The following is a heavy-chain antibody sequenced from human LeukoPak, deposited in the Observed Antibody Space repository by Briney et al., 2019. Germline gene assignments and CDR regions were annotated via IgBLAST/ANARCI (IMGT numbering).Heavy chain of an antibody. Sequence: PGGSLRLSCSGSGFTFSSYAMIWVRQVPGKGLEWVSAVGGRGTNTFYADSVKGRFTTSRDNSRNTLYLQMNSLRAEDTAVYYCAKFTGTTIYYGMDVWGRGATVTVSS. J-gene: IGHJ6*02. CDR3: AKFTGTTIYYGMDV. D-gene: IGHD1-7*01. CDR1: GFTFSSYA. V-gene: IGHV3-23*01. CDR2: VGGRGTNT.